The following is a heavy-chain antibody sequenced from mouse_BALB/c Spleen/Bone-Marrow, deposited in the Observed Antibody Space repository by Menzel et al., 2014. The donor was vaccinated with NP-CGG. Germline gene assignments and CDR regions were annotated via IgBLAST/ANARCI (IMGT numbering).Heavy chain of an antibody. J-gene: IGHJ3*01. CDR1: GYTFTSYW. CDR2: INPSTGYT. D-gene: IGHD2-2*01. Sequence: VQLQQSGAELAKPGASVKMSCKASGYTFTSYWMHWVKQRPGQGLEWIGYINPSTGYTEYNQKFKDKATLTAEKSSSTAYMQLISLTSEDSAVYYCARSGGGYDGFAYWGQGTLVTISA. V-gene: IGHV1-7*01. CDR3: ARSGGGYDGFAY.